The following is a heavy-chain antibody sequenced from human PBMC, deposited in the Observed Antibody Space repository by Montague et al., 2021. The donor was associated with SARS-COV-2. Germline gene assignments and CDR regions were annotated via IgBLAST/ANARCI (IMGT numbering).Heavy chain of an antibody. D-gene: IGHD3-16*02. CDR2: ISYDGSNK. Sequence: SLRLSCVASGFTFSSYAMHWVRQAPGKGLEWVAVISYDGSNKYYADSXKVRFTISRDNSKNTLYLQMNSLRAEDTAVYYCARDNYDYVWGSYRYIYWGQGTLVTVSS. J-gene: IGHJ4*02. CDR1: GFTFSSYA. CDR3: ARDNYDYVWGSYRYIY. V-gene: IGHV3-30*04.